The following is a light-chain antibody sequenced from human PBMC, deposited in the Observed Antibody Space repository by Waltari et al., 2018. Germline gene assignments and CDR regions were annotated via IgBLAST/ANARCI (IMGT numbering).Light chain of an antibody. Sequence: SYVLTQPPSLSVAPGKTARITCGGNNIGTRSVHWCQQKAGPAPVVVTSYDNDRPSGIPERFSASNSGNMATLTISRVEAGDEADYYCQVWDNYSDHWVFGGGTKLTVL. CDR3: QVWDNYSDHWV. CDR2: YDN. CDR1: NIGTRS. J-gene: IGLJ3*02. V-gene: IGLV3-21*04.